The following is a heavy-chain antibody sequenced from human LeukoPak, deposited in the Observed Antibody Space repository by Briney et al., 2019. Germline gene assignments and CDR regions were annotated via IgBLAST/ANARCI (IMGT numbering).Heavy chain of an antibody. CDR3: ARDGGGSSWSTYFDY. CDR2: INPNSGGT. J-gene: IGHJ4*02. CDR1: GYTFTGYY. D-gene: IGHD6-13*01. V-gene: IGHV1-2*02. Sequence: PSVMVSCKASGYTFTGYYMHWVRQAPGQGLEWMGWINPNSGGTNYAQKFQGRVTMTRDTSISTAYMELGRLRSDDTAVYYCARDGGGSSWSTYFDYWGQGTLVTVSS.